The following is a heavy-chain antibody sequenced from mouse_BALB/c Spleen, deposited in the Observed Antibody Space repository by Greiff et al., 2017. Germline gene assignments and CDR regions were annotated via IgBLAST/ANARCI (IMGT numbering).Heavy chain of an antibody. CDR2: IDPANGNT. V-gene: IGHV14-3*02. D-gene: IGHD1-1*01. CDR3: ASPYYYGSSYYFDY. Sequence: VQLKESGAELVKPGASVKLSCTASGFNIKDTYMHWVKQRPEQGLEWIGRIDPANGNTKYDPKFQGKATITADTSSNTAYLQLSSLTSEDTAVYYGASPYYYGSSYYFDYWGQGTTLTVSS. CDR1: GFNIKDTY. J-gene: IGHJ2*01.